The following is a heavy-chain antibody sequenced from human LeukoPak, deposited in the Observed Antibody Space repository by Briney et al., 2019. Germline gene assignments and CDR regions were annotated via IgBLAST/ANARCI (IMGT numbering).Heavy chain of an antibody. J-gene: IGHJ4*02. CDR2: IYHSGST. CDR1: GYSISSGYY. Sequence: SETLSLTCTVSGYSISSGYYWGWIQQPPGKGLEWIGSIYHSGSTYYNPSLKSRVTISVDTSKNQFSLKLSSVTAADTAVYYCAREHPKGPAADVYFDYWGQGTLVTVSS. V-gene: IGHV4-38-2*02. CDR3: AREHPKGPAADVYFDY. D-gene: IGHD2-2*01.